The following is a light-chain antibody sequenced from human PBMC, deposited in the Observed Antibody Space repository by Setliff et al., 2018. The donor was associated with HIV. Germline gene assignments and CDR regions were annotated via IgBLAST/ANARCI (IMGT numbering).Light chain of an antibody. CDR1: QSIYNW. J-gene: IGKJ1*01. CDR2: KAS. V-gene: IGKV1-5*03. Sequence: DIQMAQSPSTLSAPVGDRVTITCRASQSIYNWLAWYQQKPGKAPKLLIYKASSLESGVPSRFRGSGSGTEFTLTISSLQPDDFATYYCQQYNSYWTFGQGTKVDIK. CDR3: QQYNSYWT.